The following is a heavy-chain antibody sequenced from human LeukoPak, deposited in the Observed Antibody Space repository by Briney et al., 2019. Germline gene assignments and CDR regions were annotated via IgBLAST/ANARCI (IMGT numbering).Heavy chain of an antibody. D-gene: IGHD3-22*01. J-gene: IGHJ4*02. CDR3: ARERYYDRDY. V-gene: IGHV3-9*01. Sequence: GGSLRLSCAASGFTFDDYAMHWVRQAPGKGLEWVSGISWNSGSIGYADSVKGRFTISRDNSKNTLYLQMNSLRAEDTAVYYCARERYYDRDYWGQGTLVTVSS. CDR2: ISWNSGSI. CDR1: GFTFDDYA.